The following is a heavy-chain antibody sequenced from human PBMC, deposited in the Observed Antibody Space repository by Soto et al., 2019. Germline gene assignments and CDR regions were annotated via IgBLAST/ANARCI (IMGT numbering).Heavy chain of an antibody. CDR1: GGSISSGGYS. J-gene: IGHJ4*02. D-gene: IGHD1-26*01. V-gene: IGHV4-30-2*01. CDR3: AIEIFSGSYSP. Sequence: SETLSLTCAVSGGSISSGGYSWSWIRQPPGKGLEWIGYIYHSGSTYYNPSLKSRVTISVDRSKNQFSLKLSTVTAADTAVYSCAIEIFSGSYSPWGQGSLVTVSS. CDR2: IYHSGST.